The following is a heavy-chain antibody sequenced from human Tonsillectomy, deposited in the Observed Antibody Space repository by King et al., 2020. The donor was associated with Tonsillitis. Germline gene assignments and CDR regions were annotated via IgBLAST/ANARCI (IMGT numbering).Heavy chain of an antibody. V-gene: IGHV4-61*08. J-gene: IGHJ4*02. CDR3: ARNYGSESYDFDY. CDR2: IYYSGST. D-gene: IGHD3-10*01. Sequence: QVQLQESGPGLVKPSETLSLTCTVSGGSVSSGDFYWSWIRQPPGQGLGWMGYIYYSGSTNYNPSLKSRVTISXXPSKNQFSLKLXSVTAADTAVYYCARNYGSESYDFDYWGQGTLVTVSS. CDR1: GGSVSSGDFY.